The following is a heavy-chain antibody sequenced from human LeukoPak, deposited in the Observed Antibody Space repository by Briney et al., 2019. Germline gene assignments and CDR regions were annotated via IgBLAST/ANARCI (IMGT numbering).Heavy chain of an antibody. CDR2: ISGSGGST. V-gene: IGHV3-23*01. CDR3: AKELGMIVVEGPIDY. Sequence: GGSLRLSCAASGFTFSSYAMSWVRQAPGKGLEWVSAISGSGGSTYYADSAKGRFTISRDNSKNTLYLQMNSLRAEDTAVYYCAKELGMIVVEGPIDYWGQGTLVTVSS. D-gene: IGHD3-22*01. J-gene: IGHJ4*02. CDR1: GFTFSSYA.